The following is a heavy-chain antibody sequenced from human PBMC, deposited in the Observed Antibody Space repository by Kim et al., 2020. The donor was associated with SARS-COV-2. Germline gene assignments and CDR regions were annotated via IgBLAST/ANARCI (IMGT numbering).Heavy chain of an antibody. Sequence: ASVKVSCKASGYPFTRSALHWVRQAPGQGLELMGWINTKTGKPTYVQGFAGRFVFYLATSVTTAYLQINALKSEDTAVYFCAKDSGRDYYFDHWGQGTLV. J-gene: IGHJ4*02. V-gene: IGHV7-4-1*02. CDR1: GYPFTRSA. CDR2: INTKTGKP. CDR3: AKDSGRDYYFDH. D-gene: IGHD3-10*01.